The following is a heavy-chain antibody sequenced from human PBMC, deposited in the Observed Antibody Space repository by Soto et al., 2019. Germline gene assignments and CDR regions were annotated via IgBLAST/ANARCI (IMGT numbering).Heavy chain of an antibody. CDR1: VFTFSVSA. CDR3: PDGKPN. CDR2: IRSKTNNYAT. V-gene: IGHV3-73*01. Sequence: PGGSLLLSCASSVFTFSVSAMHWVRQASGKGLEWVGRIRSKTNNYATAYAASVKGRFTVSRYDSKNTAYLQMNSLKSEYTAVYYCPDGKPNWGQGTLVTVSS. J-gene: IGHJ4*02.